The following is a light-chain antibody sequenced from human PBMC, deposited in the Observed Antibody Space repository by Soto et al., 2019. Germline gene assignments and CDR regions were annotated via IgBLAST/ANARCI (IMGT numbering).Light chain of an antibody. CDR3: QQHSNWPLT. CDR2: GGS. V-gene: IGKV3-15*01. J-gene: IGKJ4*01. Sequence: EIVMTQSPATLSVSPGETATLSCRASQGVGSNLVWYQQKPGQAPRLLIYGGSTGATGIPARFSGSGSGTEFTLTIGSLQSEDFAVYYCQQHSNWPLTFGGGTKVDI. CDR1: QGVGSN.